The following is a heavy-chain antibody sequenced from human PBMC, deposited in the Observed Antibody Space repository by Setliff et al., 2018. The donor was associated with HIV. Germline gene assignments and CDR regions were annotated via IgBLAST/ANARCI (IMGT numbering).Heavy chain of an antibody. V-gene: IGHV3-33*06. Sequence: PGGSLRLSCAASGFTFNSYGIHWIRQAPGKGLEWVALIWYDASKKEYSDSMKGRFNILRDDSKKSAYLQMNRLRDEDTAVYYCVKDVLKFWCGSGVLDFWGPGTLVTVSS. CDR1: GFTFNSYG. CDR3: VKDVLKFWCGSGVLDF. CDR2: IWYDASKK. D-gene: IGHD3-3*01. J-gene: IGHJ4*02.